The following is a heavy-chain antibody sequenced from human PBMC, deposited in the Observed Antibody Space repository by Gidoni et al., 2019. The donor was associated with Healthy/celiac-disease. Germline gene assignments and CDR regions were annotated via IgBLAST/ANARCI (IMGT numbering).Heavy chain of an antibody. Sequence: QLQLQESGSGLVKPSQTLSLTCAVSGGSISSGGYSWSWIRQPPGKGLEWIGYIYHSGSTYYNPSLKSRVTISVDRSKNQFSLKLSSVTAADTAVYYCARAWFDGYPAGPLDYWGQGTLVTVSS. CDR1: GGSISSGGYS. CDR2: IYHSGST. J-gene: IGHJ4*02. CDR3: ARAWFDGYPAGPLDY. V-gene: IGHV4-30-2*01. D-gene: IGHD5-12*01.